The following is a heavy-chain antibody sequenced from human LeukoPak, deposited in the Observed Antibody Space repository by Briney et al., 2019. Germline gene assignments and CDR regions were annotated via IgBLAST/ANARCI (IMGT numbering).Heavy chain of an antibody. D-gene: IGHD4-17*01. V-gene: IGHV1-69*06. CDR2: VIPMFATS. CDR3: ARDDFGDYVA. CDR1: GGGFNNNG. J-gene: IGHJ5*02. Sequence: ASVKVSCKTSGGGFNNNGLNWVRQAPGQRLEWMGGVIPMFATSRYAQKFQGRVTITADKSTSTVYMDLSSLRSEDTAVYYCARDDFGDYVAWGQGTPITVSS.